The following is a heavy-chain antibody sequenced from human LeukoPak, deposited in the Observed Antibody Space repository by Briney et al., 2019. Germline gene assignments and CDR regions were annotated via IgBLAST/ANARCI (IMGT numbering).Heavy chain of an antibody. CDR1: GGFISSYY. V-gene: IGHV4-59*08. Sequence: PSETLPLTCTVSGGFISSYYWSWIRQPPGKGLEWIGYIYYSGSTNYNPSLKSRVTISVDTSKNQFSLKLSSVTAADTAVYYCARTVKTRGDAFDIWGQGTMVTVSS. CDR2: IYYSGST. CDR3: ARTVKTRGDAFDI. J-gene: IGHJ3*02. D-gene: IGHD4-23*01.